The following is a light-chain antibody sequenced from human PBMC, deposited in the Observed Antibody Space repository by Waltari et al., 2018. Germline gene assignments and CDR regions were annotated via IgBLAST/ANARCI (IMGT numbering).Light chain of an antibody. CDR2: WAS. J-gene: IGKJ2*01. V-gene: IGKV4-1*01. CDR3: QQYYSTPPMHT. CDR1: QSVLYSYNNKNY. Sequence: DIVMTQSPESLAVSLGERATINCKSSQSVLYSYNNKNYLAWYQQKPGQPPKLLIYWASTRESGVPDRFSGSGSGTDFTLTISSLQAEDVAVYYCQQYYSTPPMHTFGQGTKLEIK.